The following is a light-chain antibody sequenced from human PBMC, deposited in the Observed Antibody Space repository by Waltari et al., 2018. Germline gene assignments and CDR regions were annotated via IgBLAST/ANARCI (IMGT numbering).Light chain of an antibody. J-gene: IGKJ1*01. Sequence: EIVLTQSPGTLSLSPGERDTLSCRASQSVSRTLAWYQHKPGQAPRLLIYDASTRANGIPDRLIGSVSGTDFSLTISRLEPEDFAVYYCQKYGTLPATFGQGTKVEIK. V-gene: IGKV3-20*01. CDR1: QSVSRT. CDR3: QKYGTLPAT. CDR2: DAS.